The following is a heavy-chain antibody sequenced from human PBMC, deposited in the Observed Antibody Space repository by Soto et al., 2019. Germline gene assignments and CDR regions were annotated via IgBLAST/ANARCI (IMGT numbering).Heavy chain of an antibody. Sequence: QVQLVQSGAEVKKPGASVKVSCKTSGYTFTSYHISWVRQAPGQGLEWMGWISAYNTNTNYAQKFQGRVTMTTDTLTSTAYMELRSLRSADTAVYYCARDTPPTDYWGQGTLVTVSS. J-gene: IGHJ4*02. V-gene: IGHV1-18*01. CDR1: GYTFTSYH. CDR2: ISAYNTNT. CDR3: ARDTPPTDY.